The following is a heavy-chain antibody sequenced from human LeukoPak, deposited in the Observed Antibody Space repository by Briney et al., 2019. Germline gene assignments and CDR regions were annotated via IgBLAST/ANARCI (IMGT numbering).Heavy chain of an antibody. CDR1: GDSISSYY. V-gene: IGHV4-59*08. Sequence: SETLSLTCIVSGDSISSYYWSWIRQPPGKGLEWIGYIYYSGGTDYNPSLKSRVTISVDTSKNQFSLKLSSVTAADTAVYYCARHVLSGYLNYWYFDLWGRGTLVTVSS. CDR3: ARHVLSGYLNYWYFDL. D-gene: IGHD3-3*01. J-gene: IGHJ2*01. CDR2: IYYSGGT.